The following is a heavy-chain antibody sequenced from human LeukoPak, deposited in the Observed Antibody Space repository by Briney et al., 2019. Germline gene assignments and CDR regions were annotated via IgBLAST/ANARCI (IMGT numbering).Heavy chain of an antibody. J-gene: IGHJ3*02. Sequence: PSETLSLTCAVYGGSFSGYYWSWIRQPPGKGLEWIGEINHSGSTNYNPSLKSRVTISVDTSKNQFSLKLSSVTAADTAVYCCARGLTADAFDIWGQGTMVTVSS. D-gene: IGHD2-21*02. V-gene: IGHV4-34*01. CDR2: INHSGST. CDR1: GGSFSGYY. CDR3: ARGLTADAFDI.